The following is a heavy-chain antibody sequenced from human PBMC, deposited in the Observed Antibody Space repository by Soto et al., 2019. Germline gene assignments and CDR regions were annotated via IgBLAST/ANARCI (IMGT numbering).Heavy chain of an antibody. D-gene: IGHD2-15*01. V-gene: IGHV3-48*01. CDR3: ARYCSGGSCYSGAFDI. J-gene: IGHJ3*02. Sequence: EVQLVESGGGLVQPGGSLRLSCAASGFTFSSYSMNWVRQAPGKGLEWVSYISSSSSTIYYADSVKGRFTISRDNAKNSLYLQMNSLRAEDTAVYYCARYCSGGSCYSGAFDIWGQGTMVTVSS. CDR1: GFTFSSYS. CDR2: ISSSSSTI.